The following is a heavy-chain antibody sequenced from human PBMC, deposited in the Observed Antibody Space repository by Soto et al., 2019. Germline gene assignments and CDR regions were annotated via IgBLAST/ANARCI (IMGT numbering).Heavy chain of an antibody. D-gene: IGHD1-1*01. Sequence: WGSLRLSCAASGFTISSNAMYWVRQAPGKGLEWVSGISERGDTTHYADSVKGRSTISRDTSKNTLYLQLNTLRADDTAVYYCAKDKPGTTSFDYWGKGTLVTVSS. CDR1: GFTISSNA. V-gene: IGHV3-23*01. CDR2: ISERGDTT. J-gene: IGHJ4*02. CDR3: AKDKPGTTSFDY.